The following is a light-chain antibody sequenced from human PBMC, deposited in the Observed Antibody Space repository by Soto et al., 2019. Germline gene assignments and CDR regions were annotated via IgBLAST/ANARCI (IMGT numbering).Light chain of an antibody. Sequence: DIQMNQSPSTVSASVGDAVTLTCRASQSISTWLAWYQQKPGKAPNLLIYDASTLESGGPSGFSGSGSGTEFTLTISSLQPDDSATYYCQQYNSYPYTFGQGTKVDIK. CDR2: DAS. CDR3: QQYNSYPYT. V-gene: IGKV1-5*01. J-gene: IGKJ2*01. CDR1: QSISTW.